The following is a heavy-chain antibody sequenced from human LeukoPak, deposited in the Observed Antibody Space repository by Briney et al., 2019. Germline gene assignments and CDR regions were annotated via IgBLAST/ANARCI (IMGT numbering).Heavy chain of an antibody. CDR3: ARDGPGRVSPDY. CDR1: GFTLSSYG. V-gene: IGHV3-33*01. J-gene: IGHJ4*02. D-gene: IGHD6-13*01. CDR2: IWYDGSNK. Sequence: GGSLRLSCAASGFTLSSYGVHWVRQAPGKGLEWVAVIWYDGSNKYYADSVKGRFTISRDNSKNTLYLQMNSLRAEDTAVYYCARDGPGRVSPDYWGQGTLVTVSS.